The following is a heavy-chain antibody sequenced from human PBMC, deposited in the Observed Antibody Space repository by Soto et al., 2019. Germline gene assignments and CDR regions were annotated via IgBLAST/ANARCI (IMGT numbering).Heavy chain of an antibody. V-gene: IGHV1-3*01. Sequence: ASVKVSCKASGYTFTSYAMHWVRQAPGQRLEWMGWINAGNGNTKYSQKFQGRVTITRDTSASTAYMELSSLRSEDTAVYYCAREGLYCSGGSCYNYRPFDYWGQGTLVTVSS. CDR2: INAGNGNT. CDR1: GYTFTSYA. CDR3: AREGLYCSGGSCYNYRPFDY. J-gene: IGHJ4*02. D-gene: IGHD2-15*01.